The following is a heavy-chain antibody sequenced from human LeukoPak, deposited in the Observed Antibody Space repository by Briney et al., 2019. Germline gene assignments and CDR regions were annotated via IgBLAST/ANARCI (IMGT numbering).Heavy chain of an antibody. CDR2: ISSGSSAI. D-gene: IGHD1-26*01. CDR1: EFSFSYYS. J-gene: IGHJ4*02. Sequence: AGGSLRLSCAASEFSFSYYSMNWVRQAPGKGLEWVSYISSGSSAIYYADSVKGRFTISRDNAKNSLYLQMNSLRAEDTAVYYCARDSGNYFRYFDYWGQGTPVTVSS. V-gene: IGHV3-48*01. CDR3: ARDSGNYFRYFDY.